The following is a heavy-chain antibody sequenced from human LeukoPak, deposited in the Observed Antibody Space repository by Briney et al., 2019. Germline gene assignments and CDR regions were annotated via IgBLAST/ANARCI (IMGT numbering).Heavy chain of an antibody. V-gene: IGHV3-53*05. CDR2: IYSGGST. Sequence: GGSLRLSCAASGFTVSSDYMSWVRQAPGKGLEWVSVIYSGGSTYYADSVKGRFTISRDKSKNTVYLQMNSLRFEVTAMYYCARNWFDPWGQGTLVTVSS. J-gene: IGHJ5*02. CDR3: ARNWFDP. CDR1: GFTVSSDY.